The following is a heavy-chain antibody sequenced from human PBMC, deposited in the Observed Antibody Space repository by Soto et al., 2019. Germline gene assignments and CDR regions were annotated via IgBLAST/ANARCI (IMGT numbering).Heavy chain of an antibody. Sequence: PGGSLRLSCSASGFTFSEYSMHWVRQAPGKEIHYVSTISSDGDITYYADSVKGRFTISRDNSKNTLYLQMNSLRPEDTAVYYCVKVSTFYDILTGYYSTNFFDPWGQGTLVTVSS. CDR2: ISSDGDIT. D-gene: IGHD3-9*01. CDR1: GFTFSEYS. V-gene: IGHV3-64D*06. J-gene: IGHJ5*02. CDR3: VKVSTFYDILTGYYSTNFFDP.